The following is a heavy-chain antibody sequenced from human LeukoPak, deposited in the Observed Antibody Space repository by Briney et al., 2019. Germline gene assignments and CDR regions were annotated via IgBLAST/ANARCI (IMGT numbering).Heavy chain of an antibody. Sequence: PSETLSLTCAVYGGSFSGYYWSWIRQPPGKGLEWIGEINHSGSTNYNPSLKSRVTGSVDTSKNQFSLKLSSVTAADTAVYYCARGGGSYYSDYWGQGTLVTVSS. V-gene: IGHV4-34*01. CDR2: INHSGST. D-gene: IGHD1-26*01. CDR3: ARGGGSYYSDY. J-gene: IGHJ4*02. CDR1: GGSFSGYY.